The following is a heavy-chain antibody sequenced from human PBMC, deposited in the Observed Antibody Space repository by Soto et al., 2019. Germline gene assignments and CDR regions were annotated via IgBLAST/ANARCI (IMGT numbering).Heavy chain of an antibody. CDR1: GGTFSSYT. J-gene: IGHJ4*02. Sequence: QVQLVQSGAEVKKPGSSVKVSCKASGGTFSSYTISWVRQAPGQGLEWMGRIIPILGIANYAQKFQGRVTITADKSTSTAYMDLSSLRSEDTAVYYCARDQGDSSTFDYWGQGTLVTVSS. CDR2: IIPILGIA. D-gene: IGHD6-13*01. CDR3: ARDQGDSSTFDY. V-gene: IGHV1-69*08.